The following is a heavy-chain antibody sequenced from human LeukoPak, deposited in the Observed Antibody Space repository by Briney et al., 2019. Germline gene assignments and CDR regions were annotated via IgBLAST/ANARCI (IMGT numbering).Heavy chain of an antibody. CDR2: INHSGST. V-gene: IGHV4-34*01. D-gene: IGHD3-10*01. Sequence: PSETLSLTCAVYGGSFSGYYWSWIRQPPGKGLEWIGEINHSGSTNYNPSLKSRVTISVDTSKNQFSLKLSSVTAADTAVYYCARVRSMVRGVSWFDPWGQGTLVTVSS. CDR1: GGSFSGYY. CDR3: ARVRSMVRGVSWFDP. J-gene: IGHJ5*02.